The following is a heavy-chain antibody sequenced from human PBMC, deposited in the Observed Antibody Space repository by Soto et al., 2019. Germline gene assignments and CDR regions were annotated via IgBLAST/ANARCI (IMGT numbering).Heavy chain of an antibody. Sequence: GGSLRLSCAASGFTFSDYYMSWIRQAPGKGLEWVSYISSSGSTIYYADSVKGRFTISRDNAKNSLYLQMNSLRAEDTAVYYCARDANYYDFWSGYLRRYYGMDVWGQGTTVTVSS. D-gene: IGHD3-3*01. CDR3: ARDANYYDFWSGYLRRYYGMDV. V-gene: IGHV3-11*01. CDR1: GFTFSDYY. J-gene: IGHJ6*02. CDR2: ISSSGSTI.